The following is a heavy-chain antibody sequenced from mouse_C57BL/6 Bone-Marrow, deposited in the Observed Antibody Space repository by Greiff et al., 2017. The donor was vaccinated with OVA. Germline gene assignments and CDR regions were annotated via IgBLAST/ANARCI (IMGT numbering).Heavy chain of an antibody. CDR1: GYTFTDYY. Sequence: QVQLQQSGAELVRPGASVKLSCKASGYTFTDYYINWVKQRPGQGLEWIARIYPGSGNTYYNEKFKGKATLTAEKSSSTAYMQLSSLTSEDSAIYYCARYYGSRMDYWGQGTSVTVSS. D-gene: IGHD1-1*01. J-gene: IGHJ4*01. CDR2: IYPGSGNT. CDR3: ARYYGSRMDY. V-gene: IGHV1-76*01.